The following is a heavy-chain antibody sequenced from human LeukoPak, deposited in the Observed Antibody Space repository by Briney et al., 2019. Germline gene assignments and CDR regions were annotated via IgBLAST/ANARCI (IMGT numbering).Heavy chain of an antibody. V-gene: IGHV3-23*01. CDR3: AKGLERESRLDN. Sequence: PGGSLRLSCAASGFTFSSHGMNWVRQAPGKGLEWVSGIRGDGVTTYYADSVKGRFTISRDNSKNTLYLQMSSLRVDDTAVYYCAKGLERESRLDNWGQGTLVTVSS. CDR1: GFTFSSHG. J-gene: IGHJ4*02. CDR2: IRGDGVTT. D-gene: IGHD1-1*01.